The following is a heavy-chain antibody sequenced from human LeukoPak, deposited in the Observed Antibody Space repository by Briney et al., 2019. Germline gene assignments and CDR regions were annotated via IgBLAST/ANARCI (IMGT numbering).Heavy chain of an antibody. J-gene: IGHJ3*02. CDR2: IYDSGST. Sequence: SETLSLTCTVSGGSISSYYWSWIRQPPGKGLEWIGYIYDSGSTNYNPSLKSRVTISVDTSKNQFSLKVSSVTAADTAAYYCARSCVIVDIVATIRARLGGNGFEIWGQGTMVTVSS. V-gene: IGHV4-59*01. D-gene: IGHD5-12*01. CDR3: ARSCVIVDIVATIRARLGGNGFEI. CDR1: GGSISSYY.